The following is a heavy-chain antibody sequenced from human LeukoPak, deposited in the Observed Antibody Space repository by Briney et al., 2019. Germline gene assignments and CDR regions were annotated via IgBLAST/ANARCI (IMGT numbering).Heavy chain of an antibody. CDR1: GYTFTSYG. V-gene: IGHV1-2*02. CDR3: ARGSSGDY. CDR2: INPNSGGT. D-gene: IGHD6-25*01. J-gene: IGHJ4*02. Sequence: ASVKVSCKASGYTFTSYGISWVRQAPGQGLEWMGWINPNSGGTTYAQKFQGRVAMTRDTSISTAYMELSRLRSDDTAVYYCARGSSGDYWGQGTLVTVSS.